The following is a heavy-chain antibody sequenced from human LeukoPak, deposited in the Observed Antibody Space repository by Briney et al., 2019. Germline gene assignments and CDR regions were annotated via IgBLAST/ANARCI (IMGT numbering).Heavy chain of an antibody. V-gene: IGHV3-23*01. CDR1: GFTFSSYA. D-gene: IGHD6-13*01. Sequence: GGSLRLFCAASGFTFSSYAMSWVRQAPGKGLEWVSAISGSGGSTYYADSVKGRFTISRDNSKNTLYLQMNSLRAEDTVVYYCAKSFARIAAAGRFDYWGQGTLVTVSS. J-gene: IGHJ4*02. CDR2: ISGSGGST. CDR3: AKSFARIAAAGRFDY.